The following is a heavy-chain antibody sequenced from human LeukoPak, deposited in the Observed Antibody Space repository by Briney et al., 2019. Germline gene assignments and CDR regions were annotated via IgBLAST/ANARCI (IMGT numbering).Heavy chain of an antibody. CDR1: GFTFSSKY. CDR2: IKPSGTEK. J-gene: IGHJ4*02. CDR3: ARACTTSCYIAPHADY. V-gene: IGHV3-7*02. D-gene: IGHD2-2*02. Sequence: GWALRLVCVGPGFTFSSKYMDWGGHGLGKGLEWVANIKPSGTEKYYVDSVKGRFTISRDNAKNSLYLQMNSLRAEDTAVYYCARACTTSCYIAPHADYWGPGTQVTVSS.